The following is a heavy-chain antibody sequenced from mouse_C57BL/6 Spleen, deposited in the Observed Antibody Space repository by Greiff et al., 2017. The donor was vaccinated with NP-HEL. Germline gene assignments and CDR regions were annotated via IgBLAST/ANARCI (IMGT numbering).Heavy chain of an antibody. Sequence: QVQLKESGAELVKPGASVKISCKASGYAFSSYWMNWVKQRPGKGLEWIGQIYPGDGDTNYNGKFKGKATLTADKSSSTAYMQLSSLTSEDSAVYFWARSPSYDYDGGVWFAYWGQGTLVTVSA. CDR2: IYPGDGDT. D-gene: IGHD2-4*01. J-gene: IGHJ3*01. CDR1: GYAFSSYW. V-gene: IGHV1-80*01. CDR3: ARSPSYDYDGGVWFAY.